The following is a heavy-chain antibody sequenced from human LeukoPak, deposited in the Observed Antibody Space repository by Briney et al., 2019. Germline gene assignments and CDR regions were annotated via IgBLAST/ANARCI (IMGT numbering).Heavy chain of an antibody. D-gene: IGHD3-16*01. CDR1: GVTFSSYA. CDR3: AKDFYPRGTYYFDY. CDR2: ISASGGSA. V-gene: IGHV3-23*01. J-gene: IGHJ4*02. Sequence: GGSLRLSCAASGVTFSSYAMSWGGQAPGKGVEGVSGISASGGSAYYADSVKGRFTISRDNSTNTLYLQMNSLRAEDTAVYYCAKDFYPRGTYYFDYWGQGTLVTVSS.